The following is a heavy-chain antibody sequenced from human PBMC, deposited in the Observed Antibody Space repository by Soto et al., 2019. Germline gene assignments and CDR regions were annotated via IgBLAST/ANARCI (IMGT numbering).Heavy chain of an antibody. CDR2: ISSSSSYI. J-gene: IGHJ3*02. Sequence: GGSLRLSCAASGFTFSSYSMNWVRQAPGKGLEWVSSISSSSSYIYYADSVKGRFTISRDNAKNSLYLQMNSLRAEDTAVYYCARGTSVYSSGWYFACDIWGQGTMVTVSS. V-gene: IGHV3-21*01. CDR3: ARGTSVYSSGWYFACDI. CDR1: GFTFSSYS. D-gene: IGHD6-19*01.